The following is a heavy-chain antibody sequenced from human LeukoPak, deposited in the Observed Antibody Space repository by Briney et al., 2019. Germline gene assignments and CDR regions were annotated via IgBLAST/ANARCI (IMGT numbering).Heavy chain of an antibody. CDR1: GGSFRGYY. CDR2: INDSGRI. CDR3: ARGLREFGYYYYHMDV. V-gene: IGHV4-34*01. D-gene: IGHD3-10*01. Sequence: SETLSLTCAVYGGSFRGYYWSWIRQPPGKGLEWIGEINDSGRINYNPSLKSRVTISLDTSKNQFSLKLRSVTAADTAVYYCARGLREFGYYYYHMDVWDIGTTVTVSS. J-gene: IGHJ6*03.